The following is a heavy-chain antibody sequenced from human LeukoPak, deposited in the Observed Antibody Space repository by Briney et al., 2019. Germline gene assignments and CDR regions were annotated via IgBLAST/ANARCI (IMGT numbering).Heavy chain of an antibody. J-gene: IGHJ6*02. CDR1: GFTFSNAW. D-gene: IGHD6-13*01. CDR3: TTDPRGDSSYYGMDV. V-gene: IGHV3-15*01. Sequence: GGSLRLSCAASGFTFSNAWMSWVRQAPGKGLEWVGRIKSKTDGGTTDYAAPVKGRFTISIDDSKNTLYLQMNSLKTEDTAVYYCTTDPRGDSSYYGMDVWGQGTTVTVSS. CDR2: IKSKTDGGTT.